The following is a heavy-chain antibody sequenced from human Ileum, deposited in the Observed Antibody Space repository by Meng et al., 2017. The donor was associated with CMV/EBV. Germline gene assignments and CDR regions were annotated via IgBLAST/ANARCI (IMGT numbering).Heavy chain of an antibody. J-gene: IGHJ6*02. CDR3: ARGRSYYYYYGMDV. CDR2: INWNGGST. V-gene: IGHV3-20*03. CDR1: GFTFDDYG. Sequence: SGFTFDDYGMSWVRQAPGKGLEWVSGINWNGGSTGYADSVKGRFTISRDNAKNSLYLQMNSLRAEDTALYYCARGRSYYYYYGMDVWGQGTTVTVSS.